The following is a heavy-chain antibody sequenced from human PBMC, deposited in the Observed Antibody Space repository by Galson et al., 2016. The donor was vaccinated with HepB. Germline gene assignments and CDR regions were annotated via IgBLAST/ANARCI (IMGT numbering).Heavy chain of an antibody. CDR2: ISGSGGNT. Sequence: SLRLSCAASRFTYAMSWVRQAPGKGLEWVSTISGSGGNTYYADSVKGRFTISRDNSKNTLYLQMNSLRVEDTAIYYCAKAITSTSPRPDSWGQGTLVTVSS. D-gene: IGHD2-2*01. J-gene: IGHJ4*02. CDR3: AKAITSTSPRPDS. CDR1: RFTYA. V-gene: IGHV3-23*01.